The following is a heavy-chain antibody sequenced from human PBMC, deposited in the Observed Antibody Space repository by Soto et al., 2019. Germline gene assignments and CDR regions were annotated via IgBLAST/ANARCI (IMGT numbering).Heavy chain of an antibody. V-gene: IGHV1-18*01. CDR2: ISAYNGNT. D-gene: IGHD3-9*01. CDR3: AREGGNILTGYFCSRYWYFDL. Sequence: QVQLVQSGAEVKKPGASVKVSCKASGYTFTSYGISWVRQAPGQGLEWMGWISAYNGNTNYAQKLQGRGTMTTDTSTSTAYMELRSLRSDDTAVYYCAREGGNILTGYFCSRYWYFDLWGRGTLVTVSS. J-gene: IGHJ2*01. CDR1: GYTFTSYG.